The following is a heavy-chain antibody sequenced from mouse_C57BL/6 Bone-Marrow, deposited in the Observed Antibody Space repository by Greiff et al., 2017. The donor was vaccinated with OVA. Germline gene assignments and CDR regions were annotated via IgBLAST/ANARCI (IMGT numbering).Heavy chain of an antibody. CDR2: IYPRDGST. V-gene: IGHV1-78*01. CDR1: GYTFTDHT. CDR3: AREENYYGSSPFDY. J-gene: IGHJ2*01. Sequence: VHLVESDAELVKPGASVKISCKVSGYTFTDHTIHWMKQRPEQGLEWIGYIYPRDGSTKYNEKFKGKATLTADKSSSTAYMQLNSLTSEDSAVYFCAREENYYGSSPFDYWGQGTTLTVSS. D-gene: IGHD1-1*01.